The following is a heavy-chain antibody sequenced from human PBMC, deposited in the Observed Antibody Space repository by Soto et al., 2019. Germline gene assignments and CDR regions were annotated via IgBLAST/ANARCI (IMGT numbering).Heavy chain of an antibody. CDR1: GFSLTTSGVG. V-gene: IGHV2-5*01. CDR2: IFWNDEK. CDR3: AHTANNYGINDYFGY. J-gene: IGHJ4*02. D-gene: IGHD1-20*01. Sequence: SGPTLVNPTHTLTLTCSFSGFSLTTSGVGVGWIRQPPGKTLEWLGFIFWNDEKRYNPSLKSGLTITKDTSKNQVVLTMANMDHMDGATYYCAHTANNYGINDYFGYWGPGILV.